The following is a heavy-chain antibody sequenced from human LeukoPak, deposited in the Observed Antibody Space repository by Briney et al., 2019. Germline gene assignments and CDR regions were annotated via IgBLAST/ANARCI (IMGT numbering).Heavy chain of an antibody. J-gene: IGHJ5*02. CDR2: IYYSGST. Sequence: SETLSLTCTVSGGSISSSSYYWGWIRQPPGEGLEWIGSIYYSGSTHYNPSLKSRVSISVDTSKNQFSLKLSSVTAADTAVYYCARNATVTTLKRAYNWFDPWGQGTLVTVSP. CDR1: GGSISSSSYY. CDR3: ARNATVTTLKRAYNWFDP. V-gene: IGHV4-39*01. D-gene: IGHD4-17*01.